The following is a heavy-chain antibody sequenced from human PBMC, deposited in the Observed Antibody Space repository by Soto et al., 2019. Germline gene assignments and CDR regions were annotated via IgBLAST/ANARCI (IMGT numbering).Heavy chain of an antibody. CDR3: TRDPITMVRGVTWDYYYYMDV. CDR2: IRSKAYGGTT. V-gene: IGHV3-49*03. CDR1: GFTFGDYA. D-gene: IGHD3-10*01. J-gene: IGHJ6*03. Sequence: PGGSLRLSCTASGFTFGDYAMSWFRQAPGKGLEWVCFIRSKAYGGTTEYAASVKGRFTISRDDSNSIAYLQMNSLKTEDTAVYYCTRDPITMVRGVTWDYYYYMDVWGKGTTVTVSS.